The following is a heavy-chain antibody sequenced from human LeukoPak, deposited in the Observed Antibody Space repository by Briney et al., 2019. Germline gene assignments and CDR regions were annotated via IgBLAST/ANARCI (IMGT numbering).Heavy chain of an antibody. Sequence: GGSLRLSCAASGFTFRSYAMTWVRQAPGKGLEWVSEISNVGTINYADSVKGRFTMSRDNSKNTLYLQMNSLRAEDTAVYYCAKFEGALLGNYYMDVWGKGTTVTVSS. V-gene: IGHV3-23*01. CDR1: GFTFRSYA. CDR3: AKFEGALLGNYYMDV. CDR2: ISNVGTI. J-gene: IGHJ6*03.